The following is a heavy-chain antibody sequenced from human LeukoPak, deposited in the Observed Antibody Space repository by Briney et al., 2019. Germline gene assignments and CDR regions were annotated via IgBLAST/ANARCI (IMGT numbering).Heavy chain of an antibody. V-gene: IGHV3-64*01. D-gene: IGHD3-22*01. CDR1: GFTFSSYA. CDR2: ISSNGGST. CDR3: AREDWSDYYDSSGYALDP. J-gene: IGHJ5*02. Sequence: QSGGSLRLSCAASGFTFSSYAMHWVRQAPGKGLEYVSAISSNGGSTYYANSVKGRFTNSRDNSKNTLYLQMGSLRAEDMAVYYCAREDWSDYYDSSGYALDPWGQGTLVTVSS.